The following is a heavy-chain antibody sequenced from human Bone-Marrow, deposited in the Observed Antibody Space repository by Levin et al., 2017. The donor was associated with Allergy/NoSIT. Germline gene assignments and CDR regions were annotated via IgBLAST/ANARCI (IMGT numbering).Heavy chain of an antibody. D-gene: IGHD3-16*01. V-gene: IGHV4-38-2*01. CDR3: ARAGMITFGGSQFDY. CDR2: IYHSGST. CDR1: GYSISSGYN. Sequence: PSETLSLTCVVSGYSISSGYNWGWIRQSPGKGLEWIGSIYHSGSTYYNPSLKSRVTISVDTSENQFSLKLSSVTAADTAVYYCARAGMITFGGSQFDYWGQGTLVTVSS. J-gene: IGHJ4*02.